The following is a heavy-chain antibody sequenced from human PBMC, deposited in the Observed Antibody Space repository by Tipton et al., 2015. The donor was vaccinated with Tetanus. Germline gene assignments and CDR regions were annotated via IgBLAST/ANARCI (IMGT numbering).Heavy chain of an antibody. Sequence: SLRLSCEASGFSFSSYSMNWVRQAPGKGLEWLSYISLSSSTIYYADSVKGRFTISRDNAKNSLYLQMSSLRDEDTAMYYCARVPGAGVGYCSGGNCHYFDYWGQGTLVTVSS. J-gene: IGHJ4*02. D-gene: IGHD2-15*01. V-gene: IGHV3-48*02. CDR1: GFSFSSYS. CDR2: ISLSSSTI. CDR3: ARVPGAGVGYCSGGNCHYFDY.